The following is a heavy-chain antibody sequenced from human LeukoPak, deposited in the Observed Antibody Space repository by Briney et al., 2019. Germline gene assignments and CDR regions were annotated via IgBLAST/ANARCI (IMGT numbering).Heavy chain of an antibody. Sequence: KPSETLSLTCTVSGGSISSHYWSWIRQPPGKGLEWIGYIYYSGSTNYSPSLKSRVTISVDTSKNQFSLKLSSVTAADTAVYYCARGSGYYCDYWGQGTLVTVSS. CDR2: IYYSGST. J-gene: IGHJ4*02. V-gene: IGHV4-59*11. CDR3: ARGSGYYCDY. CDR1: GGSISSHY. D-gene: IGHD3-22*01.